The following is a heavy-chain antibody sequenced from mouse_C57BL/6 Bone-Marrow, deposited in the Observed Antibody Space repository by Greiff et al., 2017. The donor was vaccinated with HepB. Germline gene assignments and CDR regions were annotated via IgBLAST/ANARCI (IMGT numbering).Heavy chain of an antibody. CDR3: ARRGSMDYGLDY. D-gene: IGHD2-4*01. CDR1: GYTFTSYW. CDR2: IDPSDSET. J-gene: IGHJ2*01. Sequence: QVQLKQPGAELVRPGSSVKLSCKASGYTFTSYWMHWVKQRPIQGLEWIGNIDPSDSETHYNQKFKDKATLTVDKSSSTAYMQLSSLTSEDSAVYYCARRGSMDYGLDYWGQGTTLTVSS. V-gene: IGHV1-52*01.